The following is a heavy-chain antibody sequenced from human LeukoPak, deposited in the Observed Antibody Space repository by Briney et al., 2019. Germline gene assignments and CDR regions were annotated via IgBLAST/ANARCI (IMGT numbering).Heavy chain of an antibody. D-gene: IGHD3-10*01. CDR3: ARDLITMVRGVIMGRWFDP. CDR1: GGSISSSSYY. J-gene: IGHJ5*02. CDR2: IYYSGST. Sequence: SETLSLTCTVSGGSISSSSYYWGWIRQPPGKGLEWIGSIYYSGSTNYNPSLKSRVTISVDKSKNQFSLKLSSVTAADTAVYYCARDLITMVRGVIMGRWFDPWGQGTLVTVSS. V-gene: IGHV4-39*07.